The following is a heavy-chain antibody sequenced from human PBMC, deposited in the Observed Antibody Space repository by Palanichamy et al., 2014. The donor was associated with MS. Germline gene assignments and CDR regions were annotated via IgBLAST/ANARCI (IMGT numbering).Heavy chain of an antibody. D-gene: IGHD3-9*01. CDR1: GDTFSTYV. CDR2: IIPIFGTP. Sequence: QVQLVQSGAEVKKPGSSVKVSCKASGDTFSTYVISWVRQAPGQGLEWMGDIIPIFGTPNYAQKFQGRVTLTADESTSTVNMELSSPRSADTAMYYCARGRIHYDILTGDYTPYNMDVWGQGTTVTVSS. CDR3: ARGRIHYDILTGDYTPYNMDV. V-gene: IGHV1-69*01. J-gene: IGHJ6*02.